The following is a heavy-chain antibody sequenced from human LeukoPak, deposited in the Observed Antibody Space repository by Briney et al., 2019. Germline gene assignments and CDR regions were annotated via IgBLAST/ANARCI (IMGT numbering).Heavy chain of an antibody. V-gene: IGHV1-69*13. CDR1: GGTFSSYA. D-gene: IGHD3-10*01. CDR3: ARSFWPSMVFDY. CDR2: IIPIFGTA. J-gene: IGHJ4*02. Sequence: GASLKVSCKASGGTFSSYAISWVQQAPGQGLEWMGGIIPIFGTANYAQKFQGRVTITADESTSTAYMELSSLRSEDTAVYYCARSFWPSMVFDYWGQGTLVTVSS.